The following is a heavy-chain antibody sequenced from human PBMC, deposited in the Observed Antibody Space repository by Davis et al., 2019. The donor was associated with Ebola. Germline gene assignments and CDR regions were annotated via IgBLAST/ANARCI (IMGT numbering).Heavy chain of an antibody. D-gene: IGHD5-24*01. CDR2: TYYSSKWYK. Sequence: HSQTLSLTCDISGDSVSSNSGAWNWIRQSPSRGLEWLGRTYYSSKWYKDYAVSVKSRITINLDTSKNQLSLQLNSVTPEDTAVYYCARGWLRTGLDIWGQGTMVIVSS. J-gene: IGHJ3*02. V-gene: IGHV6-1*01. CDR1: GDSVSSNSGA. CDR3: ARGWLRTGLDI.